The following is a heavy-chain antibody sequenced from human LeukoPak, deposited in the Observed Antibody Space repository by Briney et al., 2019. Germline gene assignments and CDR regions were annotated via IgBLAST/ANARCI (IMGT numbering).Heavy chain of an antibody. Sequence: ASVKVSCKASGYTFTGYYMHWVRQAPGQGLKWMGWISPNSGGTNYAQQFQGRVTMTRDTSISTAYMELSRLRSDDTAVYYCARDPRGPTGYDSSGRDSLDYWGQGTLVTVSS. D-gene: IGHD3-22*01. CDR3: ARDPRGPTGYDSSGRDSLDY. CDR1: GYTFTGYY. J-gene: IGHJ4*02. CDR2: ISPNSGGT. V-gene: IGHV1-2*02.